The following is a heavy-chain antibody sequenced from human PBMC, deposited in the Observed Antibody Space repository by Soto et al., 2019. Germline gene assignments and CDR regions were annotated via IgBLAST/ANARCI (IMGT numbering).Heavy chain of an antibody. CDR2: IYYSGST. V-gene: IGHV4-39*01. CDR1: GGSISGSPHY. CDR3: ARRGVHILTSFDP. D-gene: IGHD2-21*01. J-gene: IGHJ5*02. Sequence: QLQLQESGPGLLKPSETLSLTCSVSGGSISGSPHYWGWIRQPPGKALEWIASIYYSGSTYYNPSLKSRVTISVDTDKNQFSLKVNSVTAADTAVYYCARRGVHILTSFDPWGQGTLVTVSS.